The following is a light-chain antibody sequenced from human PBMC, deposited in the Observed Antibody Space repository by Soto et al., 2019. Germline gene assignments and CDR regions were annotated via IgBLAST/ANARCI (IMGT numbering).Light chain of an antibody. CDR2: GIS. CDR1: QSVSSNY. J-gene: IGKJ1*01. CDR3: EKYGSSPRT. V-gene: IGKV3-20*01. Sequence: EIVLTQSPGTLSLSPGEIATLSCRSSQSVSSNYFAWYQQRPGQAPRLLIYGISSRATGIPDRLSGSGSGTDLNLTISRLEPEDFAVYYCEKYGSSPRTCGQGTKVDIK.